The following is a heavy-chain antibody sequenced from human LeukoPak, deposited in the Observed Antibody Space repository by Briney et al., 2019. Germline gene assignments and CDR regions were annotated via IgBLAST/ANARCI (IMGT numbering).Heavy chain of an antibody. D-gene: IGHD2-2*01. CDR2: IYYSGST. CDR1: GGSISSSSYY. J-gene: IGHJ4*02. Sequence: SETLSLTCTVSGGSISSSSYYWGWIRQPPGKGLEWIGSIYYSGSTYYNQSLKSRVTISIDTSKNQFSLKLTSVTAADTAMYYCARMKGVVVIPTARPTFYFDYWGQGILVTVSS. CDR3: ARMKGVVVIPTARPTFYFDY. V-gene: IGHV4-39*01.